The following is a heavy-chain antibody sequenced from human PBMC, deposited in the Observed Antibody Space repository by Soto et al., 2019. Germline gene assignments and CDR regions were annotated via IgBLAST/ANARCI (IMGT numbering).Heavy chain of an antibody. CDR2: INPSGDAT. CDR3: ASDELKEAGQAFDS. D-gene: IGHD6-19*01. CDR1: GYTFANYY. J-gene: IGHJ4*02. V-gene: IGHV1-46*01. Sequence: VASVKVSCKASGYTFANYYMHWVRQAPGQGLEWMGIINPSGDATNYAQKFQGRVTMIWDTSTSTVYMEVTSLRSEDTAMYYCASDELKEAGQAFDSWGQGTLVTVSS.